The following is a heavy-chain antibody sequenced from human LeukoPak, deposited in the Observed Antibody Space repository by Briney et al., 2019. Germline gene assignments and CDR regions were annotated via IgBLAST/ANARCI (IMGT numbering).Heavy chain of an antibody. Sequence: SGGSLRLSCVASGFSLSGYWMYWVRQAPGKGLMYISRNNGDGSTTNYADVVKGRFTMSRDNVKNTLYLQMNSLRVEDTAVYYCARDTYYYGSGGSFDIWGQGTMVTVSS. D-gene: IGHD3-10*01. CDR3: ARDTYYYGSGGSFDI. V-gene: IGHV3-74*01. CDR2: NNGDGSTT. CDR1: GFSLSGYW. J-gene: IGHJ3*02.